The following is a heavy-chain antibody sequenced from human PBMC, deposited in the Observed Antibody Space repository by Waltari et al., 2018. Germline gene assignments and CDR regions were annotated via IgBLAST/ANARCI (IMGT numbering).Heavy chain of an antibody. CDR1: GFTFSSYT. CDR2: ISYDGSNK. D-gene: IGHD6-6*01. J-gene: IGHJ3*02. CDR3: ARDTRQLGFAFDI. Sequence: QVQLVESGGGVVQPGWSLSLSCSASGFTFSSYTMHWVRQAPGKGLEWVAVISYDGSNKYYADSVKGRFTISRDKSKNTLYLQMNSLRAEDTAVYYCARDTRQLGFAFDIWGQGTMVTVSS. V-gene: IGHV3-30-3*01.